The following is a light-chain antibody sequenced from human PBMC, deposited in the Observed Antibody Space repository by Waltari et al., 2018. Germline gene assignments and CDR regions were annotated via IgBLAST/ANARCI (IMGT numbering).Light chain of an antibody. CDR2: GRS. Sequence: ASQVYSRSLLAWYQQKPGQAPRLLIYGRSTRATGIPDRFSASGSGTDFTLTISRLEPEDFAVYYCQQYITSPRMYIFGQGTKLEMK. CDR1: QVYSRSL. CDR3: QQYITSPRMYI. J-gene: IGKJ2*01. V-gene: IGKV3-20*01.